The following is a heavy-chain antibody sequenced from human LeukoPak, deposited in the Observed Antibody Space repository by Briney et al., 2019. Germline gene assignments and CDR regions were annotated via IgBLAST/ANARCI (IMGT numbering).Heavy chain of an antibody. CDR3: ARVNWNDVGSFDY. Sequence: PAGSLTLSCAASGFTFSNYIMNWVRQAPGKGLEWLSYISSSSSPIYYAESVKGRFTISRDNAKNSLYLQMNSLRDDDTGVYYCARVNWNDVGSFDYWGQGTLVTVSS. J-gene: IGHJ4*02. CDR2: ISSSSSPI. D-gene: IGHD1-20*01. V-gene: IGHV3-48*02. CDR1: GFTFSNYI.